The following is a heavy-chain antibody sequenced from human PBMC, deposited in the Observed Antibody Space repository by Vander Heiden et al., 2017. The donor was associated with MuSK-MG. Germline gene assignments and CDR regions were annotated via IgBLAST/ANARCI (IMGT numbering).Heavy chain of an antibody. Sequence: EVQLVESGGGLVKPGGSLRLSCAASGFTFSSYSMNWVRQAPGKGLEWVSSISSSSSYIYYADSVKGRFTIARDNAKNSLYLQMNSMRAEETAVYYCARGGVVAAYGSSTSLYYFDYWGQGTLVTVSS. V-gene: IGHV3-21*01. CDR3: ARGGVVAAYGSSTSLYYFDY. D-gene: IGHD2-15*01. CDR1: GFTFSSYS. J-gene: IGHJ4*02. CDR2: ISSSSSYI.